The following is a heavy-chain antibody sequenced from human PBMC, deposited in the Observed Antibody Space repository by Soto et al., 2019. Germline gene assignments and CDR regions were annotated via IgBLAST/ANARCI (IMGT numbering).Heavy chain of an antibody. D-gene: IGHD3-22*01. CDR2: ISGSGANT. V-gene: IGHV3-23*01. CDR3: ARRSYDSSGFNY. Sequence: GGSLRLSCAASGFTFTTYAMSWVRQAPGKGLEWVSAISGSGANTYYADSVKGRFTISRDNSKNTLFLQMNSLGAGDTAVYFCARRSYDSSGFNYWGQGTLVTVSS. J-gene: IGHJ4*02. CDR1: GFTFTTYA.